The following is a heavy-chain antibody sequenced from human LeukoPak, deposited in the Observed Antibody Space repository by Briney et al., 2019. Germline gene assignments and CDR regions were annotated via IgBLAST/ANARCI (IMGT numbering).Heavy chain of an antibody. J-gene: IGHJ6*02. CDR1: GFTFDDYA. CDR2: ISWNSGSI. V-gene: IGHV3-9*01. Sequence: PGGSLRLSCAASGFTFDDYAMHWVRQAPGKGLEWVSGISWNSGSIGYADSVKGRFTISRDNAKNSLYLQMNSLRAEDTALYYCAKDYYGSGVIYYGMDVWGQGTTVTVSS. CDR3: AKDYYGSGVIYYGMDV. D-gene: IGHD3-10*01.